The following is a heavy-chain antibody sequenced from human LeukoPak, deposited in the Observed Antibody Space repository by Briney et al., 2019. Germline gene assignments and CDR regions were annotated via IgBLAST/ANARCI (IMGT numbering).Heavy chain of an antibody. CDR3: ARDYKYAFDN. Sequence: PGGSPRLSCAASGFTFSDYSMSWVRQAPGKGLEWISYIGIDSGSTNYADSVKGRFTISGDKAKNSLYLQMNSLRVEDTAVYYCARDYKYAFDNWGQGTLVTVSS. V-gene: IGHV3-48*01. CDR1: GFTFSDYS. J-gene: IGHJ4*02. CDR2: IGIDSGST. D-gene: IGHD5-24*01.